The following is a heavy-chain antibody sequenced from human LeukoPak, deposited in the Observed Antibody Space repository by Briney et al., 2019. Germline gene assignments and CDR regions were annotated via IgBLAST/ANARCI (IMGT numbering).Heavy chain of an antibody. V-gene: IGHV3-21*01. D-gene: IGHD6-19*01. Sequence: GGSLRLSCAASGFTFSSYSMNWVRQAPGKGLEWVSSISSSSSYIYYADSVKGRFTISRDNAKNSLYLQMNSLRAEATAVYYCARDHFSSGWSQRFDYWGQGTLVTVSS. CDR2: ISSSSSYI. J-gene: IGHJ4*02. CDR1: GFTFSSYS. CDR3: ARDHFSSGWSQRFDY.